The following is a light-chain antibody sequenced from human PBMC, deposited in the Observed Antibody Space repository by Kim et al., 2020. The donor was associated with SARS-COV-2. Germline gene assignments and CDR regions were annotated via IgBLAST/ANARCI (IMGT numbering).Light chain of an antibody. CDR2: DAS. CDR1: QISSK. V-gene: IGKV3-15*01. CDR3: QQYNTWPYT. Sequence: LSLSPGERATLSCRASQISSKLAWYQQKPGQAPRLLIYDASTRFTDIPARFSGSGSGTEFTLTISSLQSEDFAVYYCQQYNTWPYTVGQGTKLEI. J-gene: IGKJ2*01.